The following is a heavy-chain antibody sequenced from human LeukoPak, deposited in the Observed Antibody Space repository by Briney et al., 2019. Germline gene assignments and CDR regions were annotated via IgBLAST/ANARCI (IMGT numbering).Heavy chain of an antibody. D-gene: IGHD3-22*01. CDR2: ISYDGSNK. CDR3: AKAYYYDSSGPFDY. CDR1: GFTFSSYG. Sequence: PGGSLRLSCAASGFTFSSYGMHWVRQAPGKGLEWVAVISYDGSNKYYADSVKGRFTISRDNSKNTLYLQMNSLRAEDTAVYYCAKAYYYDSSGPFDYWGQGTLVTVSS. V-gene: IGHV3-30*18. J-gene: IGHJ4*02.